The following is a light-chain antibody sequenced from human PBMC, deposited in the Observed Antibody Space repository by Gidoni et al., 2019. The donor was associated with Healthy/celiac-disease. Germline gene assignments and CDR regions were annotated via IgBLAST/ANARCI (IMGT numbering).Light chain of an antibody. J-gene: IGLJ2*01. Sequence: SYVLTQPPAVSVAPGKTARITCGGHNIGSKSVHWYQQKPGQAPVLVVYDDSDRPSGLPARFSGSNSGNTATLTISRVEAGDEADYYCQVWDSSSDHPHVVFGGGTKLTVL. CDR2: DDS. V-gene: IGLV3-21*03. CDR3: QVWDSSSDHPHVV. CDR1: NIGSKS.